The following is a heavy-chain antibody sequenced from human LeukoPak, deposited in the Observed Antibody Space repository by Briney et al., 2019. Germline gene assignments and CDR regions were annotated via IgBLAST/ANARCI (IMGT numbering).Heavy chain of an antibody. Sequence: GGSLRLSCAVSGFTFSSYGMHWVRQAPGKGLEWVADISHDGSNKYFADSVKGRFTISRDNSKNTLYLEMNSLRAEDAAVYYCAKDGGGAVTNYPDYWGQGSLVTISS. CDR3: AKDGGGAVTNYPDY. CDR1: GFTFSSYG. J-gene: IGHJ4*02. D-gene: IGHD2-21*01. V-gene: IGHV3-30*18. CDR2: ISHDGSNK.